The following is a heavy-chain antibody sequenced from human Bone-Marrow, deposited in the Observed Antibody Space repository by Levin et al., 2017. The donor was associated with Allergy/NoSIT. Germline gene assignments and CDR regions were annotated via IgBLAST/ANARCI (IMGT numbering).Heavy chain of an antibody. CDR2: IRSKAKRGTT. V-gene: IGHV3-49*03. D-gene: IGHD5-12*01. Sequence: GGSLRLSCTASGFTFSDHAMSWFRQAPGKGLEWVGFIRSKAKRGTTEYAASVKGRFTISRDDSKSIAYLQMNSLKTEDTAVYYCGRDIVVTIDYWGQGTLVTVSS. J-gene: IGHJ4*02. CDR1: GFTFSDHA. CDR3: GRDIVVTIDY.